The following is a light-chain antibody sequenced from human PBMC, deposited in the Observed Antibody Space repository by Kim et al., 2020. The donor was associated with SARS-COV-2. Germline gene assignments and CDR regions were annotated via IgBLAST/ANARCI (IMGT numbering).Light chain of an antibody. Sequence: DIQMTQSPSSLSASVGDRVTITCRASQSISTYLNWYQQRPGKVPDLLIYAASSLQSGVPSRFSGSGSGTDFTLTISSLQPEDFATYYCQQPYTTPWTFGQGTKVDIK. CDR3: QQPYTTPWT. J-gene: IGKJ1*01. CDR2: AAS. CDR1: QSISTY. V-gene: IGKV1-39*01.